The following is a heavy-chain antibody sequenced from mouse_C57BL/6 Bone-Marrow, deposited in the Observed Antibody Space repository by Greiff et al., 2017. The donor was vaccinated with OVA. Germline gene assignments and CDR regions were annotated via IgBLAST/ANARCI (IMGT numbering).Heavy chain of an antibody. CDR3: VRLFITTVEDAMDY. D-gene: IGHD1-1*01. Sequence: EVQRVESGGGLVQPKGSLKLSCAASGFSFNTYAMNWVRQAPGKGLEWVARIRSKSNNYATYCADSVKDRFTISRDDSESMLYLQMNNLKTEDTAMYYCVRLFITTVEDAMDYWGQGTSVTVSS. V-gene: IGHV10-1*01. J-gene: IGHJ4*01. CDR2: IRSKSNNYAT. CDR1: GFSFNTYA.